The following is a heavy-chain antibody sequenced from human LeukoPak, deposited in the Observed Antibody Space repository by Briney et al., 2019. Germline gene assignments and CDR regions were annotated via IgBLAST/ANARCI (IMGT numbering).Heavy chain of an antibody. CDR1: GGSISSGGYS. J-gene: IGHJ4*02. CDR2: IYHSGST. CDR3: AGLVGRYSSGLYYYYFDY. D-gene: IGHD3-22*01. V-gene: IGHV4-30-2*01. Sequence: PSQTLSLTCAVSGGSISSGGYSWSWIRQPPGKGLEWIGYIYHSGSTYYNPSLKSRVTISVDRSKNQFSLKLSSVTAADTAVYYCAGLVGRYSSGLYYYYFDYWGQGTLVTVSS.